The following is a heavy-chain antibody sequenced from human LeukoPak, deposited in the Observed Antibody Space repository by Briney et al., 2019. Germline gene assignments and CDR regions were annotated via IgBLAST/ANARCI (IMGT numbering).Heavy chain of an antibody. V-gene: IGHV1-18*01. J-gene: IGHJ4*02. D-gene: IGHD4-17*01. CDR3: ARGKQTWVYGDYPDY. CDR2: TSAYNGNT. Sequence: ASVKVSCKASGYTFTSYGISWVRQAPGQGLEWMGWTSAYNGNTNYAQKVQGRVTMTTDTSTSTAYMELRSLRSDDTAVYYCARGKQTWVYGDYPDYWGQGTLVTVSS. CDR1: GYTFTSYG.